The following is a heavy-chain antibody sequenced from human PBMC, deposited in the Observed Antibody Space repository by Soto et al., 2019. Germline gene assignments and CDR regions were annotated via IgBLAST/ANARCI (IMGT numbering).Heavy chain of an antibody. CDR3: ARGRIVASIHDAFEI. J-gene: IGHJ3*02. CDR1: GYDFTSYG. V-gene: IGHV1-18*01. CDR2: ISAYNGKR. Sequence: QGQLLQSGDEVKKPGASVRVSCRASGYDFTSYGISGVSQAPGQGLEWVSWISAYNGKRDTAQKFQGRVTMTLDTSTDTAHMELGDLTSADTAVYYCARGRIVASIHDAFEIWGQGTMVAVSS. D-gene: IGHD2-21*01.